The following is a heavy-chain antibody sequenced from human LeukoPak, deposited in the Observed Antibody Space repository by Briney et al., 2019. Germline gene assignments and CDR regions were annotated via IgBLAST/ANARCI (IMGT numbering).Heavy chain of an antibody. CDR2: INHSGST. D-gene: IGHD3-10*01. CDR1: GGSFSGYY. J-gene: IGHJ4*02. Sequence: PSGTLSLTCAVYGGSFSGYYWSWIRQPPGKGLEWIGEINHSGSTNYNPSLRSRVTISVDMSKNQFSLKLRSVTAADTAVYYCARRPRPGNFDYWDQGTLVTVSS. CDR3: ARRPRPGNFDY. V-gene: IGHV4-34*01.